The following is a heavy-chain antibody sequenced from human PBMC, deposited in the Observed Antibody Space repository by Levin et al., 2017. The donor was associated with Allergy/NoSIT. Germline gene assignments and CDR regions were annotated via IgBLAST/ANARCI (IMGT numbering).Heavy chain of an antibody. CDR1: GFTFRNYV. Sequence: GGSLRLSCVASGFTFRNYVMSWVRQAPGKGLEWVSGISDTGDTTYYANSVKGRFTISRHNSRSTLYLQLNSLTVGDTAVYYCAKDQERLYGVDVWGRGTTVTVSS. J-gene: IGHJ6*02. CDR2: ISDTGDTT. D-gene: IGHD6-19*01. CDR3: AKDQERLYGVDV. V-gene: IGHV3-23*01.